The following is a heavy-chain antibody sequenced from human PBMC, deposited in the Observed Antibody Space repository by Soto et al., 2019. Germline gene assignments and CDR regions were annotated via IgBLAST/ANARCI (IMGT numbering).Heavy chain of an antibody. CDR2: ISTYNGDT. CDR1: GYTFTRSG. D-gene: IGHD5-12*01. V-gene: IGHV1-18*01. J-gene: IGHJ6*02. Sequence: QVQLVQSGAEVKKPGASVKVSCKASGYTFTRSGISWVRQAPGQGLEWMGWISTYNGDTNYTQTFQGRVTMTTDTSTSTVHMEVRSLRSDATAVYYCAREGVAPYYFYGMDVWGQGTPFTVSS. CDR3: AREGVAPYYFYGMDV.